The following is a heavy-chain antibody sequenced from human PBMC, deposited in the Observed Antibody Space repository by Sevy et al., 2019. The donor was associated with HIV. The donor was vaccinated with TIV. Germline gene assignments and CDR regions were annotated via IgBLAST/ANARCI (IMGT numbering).Heavy chain of an antibody. CDR3: ARVVYYYDRTAPRVAQTRFDP. J-gene: IGHJ5*02. CDR2: ITTTGDT. CDR1: GFTFSSYD. V-gene: IGHV3-13*01. D-gene: IGHD3-22*01. Sequence: GGSLRLSCAASGFTFSSYDMHWVRQATGGGLEWVSGITTTGDTFYLGSVKGRFTISRENAKNSFYLQTNSLRAGDTAVYYCARVVYYYDRTAPRVAQTRFDPWGQGTLVTVSS.